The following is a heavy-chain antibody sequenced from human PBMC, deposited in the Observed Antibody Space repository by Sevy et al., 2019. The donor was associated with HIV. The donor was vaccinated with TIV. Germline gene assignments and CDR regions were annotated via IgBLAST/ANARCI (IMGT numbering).Heavy chain of an antibody. CDR3: AKWSLGSGYSRYNWFDP. CDR2: ISGSGGST. D-gene: IGHD3-3*01. Sequence: GGSLRLSCAASGFTFSSYAMSWVRQAPGKGLEWVSAISGSGGSTYYADSVKGRFTISRDNSKNTLYLQMNSLRAEDTAVYYCAKWSLGSGYSRYNWFDPWGQRTLVTVSS. V-gene: IGHV3-23*01. J-gene: IGHJ5*02. CDR1: GFTFSSYA.